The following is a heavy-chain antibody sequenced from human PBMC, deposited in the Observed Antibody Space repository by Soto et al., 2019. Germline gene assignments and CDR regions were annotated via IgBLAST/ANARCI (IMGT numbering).Heavy chain of an antibody. D-gene: IGHD6-19*01. CDR1: GGSFSGYY. CDR2: INHSGST. Sequence: SETLSLTCAVYGGSFSGYYWSWIRQPPGKGLEWIGEINHSGSTNYNPSLKSRVTISVDTSKNQFSLKLSSVTAADTAVYYCARVTSGGSHNPHVVPYYYYYMDVWGKGTTVTVSS. J-gene: IGHJ6*03. CDR3: ARVTSGGSHNPHVVPYYYYYMDV. V-gene: IGHV4-34*01.